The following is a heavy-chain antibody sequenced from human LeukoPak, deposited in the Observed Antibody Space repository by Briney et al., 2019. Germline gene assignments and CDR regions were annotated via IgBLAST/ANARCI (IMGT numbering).Heavy chain of an antibody. CDR3: ATGGVVHAFNI. V-gene: IGHV3-23*01. D-gene: IGHD2-15*01. J-gene: IGHJ3*02. CDR2: INGGGGST. CDR1: GFTFDDYG. Sequence: GGSLRLSCAASGFTFDDYGMSWVRQAPGKGLEWVSAINGGGGSTYYADSVKGRFTISRDNSKSTLYLQMNSLRAEDTAVYYCATGGVVHAFNIWGQGTMVTVSS.